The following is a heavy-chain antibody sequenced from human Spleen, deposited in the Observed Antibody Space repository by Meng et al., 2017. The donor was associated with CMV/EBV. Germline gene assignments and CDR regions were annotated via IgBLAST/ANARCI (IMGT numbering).Heavy chain of an antibody. V-gene: IGHV5-51*01. CDR1: GYSFTSYW. CDR2: IYPGDSDT. Sequence: GESLKISCKGSGYSFTSYWIGWVRQMPGKGLEWMGIIYPGDSDTRYSPSFQGQVTISRDNARNTLYLQMSGLRAEDTAVYYCAKPGAELDHYFDYWGQGSLVTVSS. J-gene: IGHJ4*02. CDR3: AKPGAELDHYFDY. D-gene: IGHD6-6*01.